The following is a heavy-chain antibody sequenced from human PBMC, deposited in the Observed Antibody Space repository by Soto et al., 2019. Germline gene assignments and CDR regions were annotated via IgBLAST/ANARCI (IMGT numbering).Heavy chain of an antibody. CDR1: GGSISSSSYY. V-gene: IGHV4-39*06. CDR3: ARDLFGDYPFDY. D-gene: IGHD4-17*01. J-gene: IGHJ4*02. CDR2: IYYSWRT. Sequence: SETLSLTCTVSGGSISSSSYYWGWIRQPPGRGLEWIGSIYYSWRTYSNPSLKRRSTISVDTSKNQFPRKLSSVTAADTAVYYCARDLFGDYPFDYWGQGTLVTVSS.